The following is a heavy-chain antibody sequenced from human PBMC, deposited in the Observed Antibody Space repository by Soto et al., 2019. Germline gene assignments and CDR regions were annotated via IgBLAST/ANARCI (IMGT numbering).Heavy chain of an antibody. V-gene: IGHV3-30*14. CDR1: GFTFSGYA. CDR3: ARSENRRWHVFDY. CDR2: ISYDGSNK. Sequence: QVQLVESGGGVVKPGRSLRLSCAASGFTFSGYAMHWVRQAPGKGLEWVAIISYDGSNKYYADSVKGRFTISRDNSKTTLSLQMNSLRAEDTAVYYCARSENRRWHVFDYWGQGTLVTVSS. J-gene: IGHJ4*02.